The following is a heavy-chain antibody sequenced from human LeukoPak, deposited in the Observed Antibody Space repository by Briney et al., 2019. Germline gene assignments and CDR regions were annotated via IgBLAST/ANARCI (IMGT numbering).Heavy chain of an antibody. CDR2: ISSSSSYI. CDR3: AKEISGSYCD. CDR1: GFTVSSNY. J-gene: IGHJ4*02. Sequence: GGSLRLSCAASGFTVSSNYMSWVRQAPGKGLEWVSSISSSSSYIYYADSVKGRFTISRDNAKNSLYLQMNSLRAEDTAVYYCAKEISGSYCDWGQGTLVTVSS. D-gene: IGHD1-26*01. V-gene: IGHV3-21*04.